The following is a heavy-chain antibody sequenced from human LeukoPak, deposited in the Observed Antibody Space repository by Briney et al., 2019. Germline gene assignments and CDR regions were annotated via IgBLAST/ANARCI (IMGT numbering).Heavy chain of an antibody. CDR1: GGSFSGYY. CDR2: ISSGSSYI. V-gene: IGHV3-21*01. J-gene: IGHJ4*02. D-gene: IGHD3-22*01. CDR3: ARDRIYYYDSSGYRYYFDY. Sequence: ETLSLTCAVYGGSFSGYYWSWIRQPPGKGLEWVSSISSGSSYIYYADSMKGRFTISRDNAKNSPYLQMNSLRAEDTAVYYCARDRIYYYDSSGYRYYFDYWGQGTLVTVSS.